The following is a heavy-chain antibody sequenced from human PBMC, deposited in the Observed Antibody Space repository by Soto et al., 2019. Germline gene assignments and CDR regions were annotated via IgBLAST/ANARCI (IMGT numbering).Heavy chain of an antibody. D-gene: IGHD6-13*01. CDR1: GGSISSSSYY. J-gene: IGHJ6*02. CDR3: ARPRFEAAAGDYYYYGMDV. CDR2: IYYSGST. Sequence: KPSETLSLTCTVSGGSISSSSYYWGWIRQPPGKGLEWIGSIYYSGSTYYNPSLKSRVTISVDTSKNQFSLKLSSVTAADTAVYYCARPRFEAAAGDYYYYGMDVWGQGTTVTVSS. V-gene: IGHV4-39*01.